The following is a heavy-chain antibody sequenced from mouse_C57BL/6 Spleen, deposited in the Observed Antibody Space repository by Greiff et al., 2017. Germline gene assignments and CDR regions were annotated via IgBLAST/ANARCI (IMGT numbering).Heavy chain of an antibody. Sequence: VQLKESGPVLVKPGASVKMSCKASGYTFTDYYMNWVKQSHGKSLEWIGVINPYNGGTSYNQKFKGKATLTVDKSSSTAYMELNSLTSEDSAVYYCARWVRSYGNSYFDYWGQGTTLTVSS. J-gene: IGHJ2*01. CDR3: ARWVRSYGNSYFDY. V-gene: IGHV1-19*01. CDR1: GYTFTDYY. CDR2: INPYNGGT. D-gene: IGHD2-1*01.